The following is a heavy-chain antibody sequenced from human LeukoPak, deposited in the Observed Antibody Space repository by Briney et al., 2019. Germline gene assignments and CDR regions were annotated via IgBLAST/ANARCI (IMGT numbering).Heavy chain of an antibody. Sequence: GGSMRLSCAASGFIFTDYWMHWVRQGPGKELVWVARISGDGRGTTYADSVKGRFTISRDNAKSTAFLQMKSLRAEDTAVYYCAKDPNGDYIGTFDIWGQGTMVTVSS. V-gene: IGHV3-74*01. D-gene: IGHD4-17*01. CDR1: GFIFTDYW. CDR2: ISGDGRGT. J-gene: IGHJ3*02. CDR3: AKDPNGDYIGTFDI.